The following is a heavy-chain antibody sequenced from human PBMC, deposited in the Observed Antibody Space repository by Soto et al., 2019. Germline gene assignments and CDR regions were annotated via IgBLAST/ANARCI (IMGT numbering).Heavy chain of an antibody. CDR1: GFSLTTSGVG. CDR3: AHHRVGGYCDSTSCLNWFDP. CDR2: IYWNEDI. Sequence: SGPTLVNPTQTLTLTCTFSGFSLTTSGVGVGWIRQPPGKALEWLALIYWNEDIRYSPSLSSRLTITKDTSKNQVVLTMTNMDPVDTATYYCAHHRVGGYCDSTSCLNWFDPWGQGTRVTVSS. V-gene: IGHV2-5*01. J-gene: IGHJ5*02. D-gene: IGHD2-2*01.